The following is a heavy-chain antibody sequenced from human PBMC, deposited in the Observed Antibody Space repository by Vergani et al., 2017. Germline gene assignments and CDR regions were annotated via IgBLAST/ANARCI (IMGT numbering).Heavy chain of an antibody. D-gene: IGHD3-3*01. Sequence: QVQLVQSGPEVRKPGAAVKVSCKASGYTLSGYYLHWVRQAPGQGLEWMGWINPKSGDTNYAQKFQGRITMTRYTSINTAYMELSRLTSDDTAVYYCARDSGIFEVVMEYMDVWGKGTTVTVSS. CDR3: ARDSGIFEVVMEYMDV. J-gene: IGHJ6*03. CDR2: INPKSGDT. V-gene: IGHV1-2*02. CDR1: GYTLSGYY.